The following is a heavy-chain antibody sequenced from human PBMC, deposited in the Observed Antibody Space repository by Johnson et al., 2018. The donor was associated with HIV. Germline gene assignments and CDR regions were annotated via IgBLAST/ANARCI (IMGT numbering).Heavy chain of an antibody. J-gene: IGHJ3*02. Sequence: VQLVESGGGLVQPGGSLRVSCAASGFTFSNAWISWVRQAPGKGLEWVSRIKSKTDGGTTDYAAPVKGRFTISRDNSKNTLYLQMNSLRAEDTAVYYCARGSYYDSSGDAFDIWGQGTMVTVSS. CDR1: GFTFSNAW. D-gene: IGHD3-22*01. CDR3: ARGSYYDSSGDAFDI. V-gene: IGHV3-15*01. CDR2: IKSKTDGGTT.